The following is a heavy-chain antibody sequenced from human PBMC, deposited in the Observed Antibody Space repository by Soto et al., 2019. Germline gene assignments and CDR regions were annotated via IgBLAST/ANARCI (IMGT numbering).Heavy chain of an antibody. CDR1: GYTFTGYY. V-gene: IGHV1-2*02. J-gene: IGHJ4*02. CDR3: ARVKWFGDKTPKIRSFWIDY. Sequence: GXSVKVSFKASGYTFTGYYMHWVRQAPVQGLEWMGWINPNSGGTNYAQKFQGRVTMTRDTSISTAYMELSRLRSDDTAVYYCARVKWFGDKTPKIRSFWIDYWGQGTLVTVYS. CDR2: INPNSGGT. D-gene: IGHD3-10*01.